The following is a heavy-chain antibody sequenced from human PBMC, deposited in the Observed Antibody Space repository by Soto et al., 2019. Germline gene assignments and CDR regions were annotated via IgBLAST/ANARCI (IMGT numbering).Heavy chain of an antibody. J-gene: IGHJ6*02. CDR2: IIPISPTP. D-gene: IGHD3-3*02. CDR1: GGTFGNSA. V-gene: IGHV1-69*12. Sequence: QVQLVQSGAEVKKPGSSVTVSCKASGGTFGNSAISWVRQAPGQGLEWMGGIIPISPTPDYAKKFQGRVRITADESTSTAYMEFTSLTSADTAVYYCARDKDRQQLGGNSYYGIDVWGQGTTVTVSS. CDR3: ARDKDRQQLGGNSYYGIDV.